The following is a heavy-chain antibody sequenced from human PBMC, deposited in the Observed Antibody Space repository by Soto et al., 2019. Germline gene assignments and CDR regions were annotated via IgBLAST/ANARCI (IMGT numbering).Heavy chain of an antibody. V-gene: IGHV3-15*07. D-gene: IGHD5-18*01. Sequence: GGSLRLSCAASGFTFSNAWMNWVRQAPGKGLEWVGRIKSKTDGGTTDYAAPVKGRFTISRDDSKNTLYLQMNSLKTEDTAVYYCTTDRKGDTAIRFFWYWGQGTLVTVSS. J-gene: IGHJ4*02. CDR1: GFTFSNAW. CDR2: IKSKTDGGTT. CDR3: TTDRKGDTAIRFFWY.